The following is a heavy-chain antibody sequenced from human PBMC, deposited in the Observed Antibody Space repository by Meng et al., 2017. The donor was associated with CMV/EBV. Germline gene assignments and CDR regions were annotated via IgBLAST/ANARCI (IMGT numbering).Heavy chain of an antibody. CDR1: GGTFSSYT. CDR2: IIPILGIA. Sequence: LVKVSCKASGGTFSSYTISWVRQAPGQGLEWMGRIIPILGIANYAQKFQGRVTITADKSTSTAYMELSSLRSEDTAVYYCAREASPYYDFWSGSFYGWFDPWGQGTLVTVSS. V-gene: IGHV1-69*04. CDR3: AREASPYYDFWSGSFYGWFDP. D-gene: IGHD3-3*01. J-gene: IGHJ5*02.